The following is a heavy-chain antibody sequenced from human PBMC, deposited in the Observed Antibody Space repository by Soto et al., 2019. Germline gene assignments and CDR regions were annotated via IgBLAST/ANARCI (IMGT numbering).Heavy chain of an antibody. D-gene: IGHD1-26*01. Sequence: GGSLRLSCAASGFTFSSYAMSWVRQAPGKGLEWVSAISGSGGSTYYADSVKGRFTISRDNSKNTLYLQMNSLRAEDTAVYYCARAVGRAPVGREYYYYYMDVWGKGTTVTVSS. J-gene: IGHJ6*03. CDR1: GFTFSSYA. V-gene: IGHV3-23*01. CDR2: ISGSGGST. CDR3: ARAVGRAPVGREYYYYYMDV.